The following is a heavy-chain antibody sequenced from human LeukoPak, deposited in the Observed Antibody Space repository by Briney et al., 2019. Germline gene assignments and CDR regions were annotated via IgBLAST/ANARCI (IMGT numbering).Heavy chain of an antibody. CDR3: ARGRPIGYSYGFDY. CDR1: GGSISSSSYY. CDR2: IYYSGST. J-gene: IGHJ4*02. Sequence: SETLSLTCTVSGGSISSSSYYWGWIRQPPGKGLEWIGSIYYSGSTYYNPSLKSRVTISADTSKNQFSLKLSSVTAADTAVYYCARGRPIGYSYGFDYWGQGTLVTVSS. V-gene: IGHV4-39*01. D-gene: IGHD5-18*01.